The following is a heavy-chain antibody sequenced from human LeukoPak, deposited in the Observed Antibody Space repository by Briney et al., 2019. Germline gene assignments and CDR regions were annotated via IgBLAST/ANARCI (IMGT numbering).Heavy chain of an antibody. CDR2: THSDGST. V-gene: IGHV3-66*01. CDR3: AREAPMPGNYYFDY. D-gene: IGHD1-1*01. CDR1: GFTVSSNY. J-gene: IGHJ4*02. Sequence: GGSLRLSFAVSGFTVSSNYMSWVRQAPGKGLEWVSHTHSDGSTYYADSVRERFTVSRDNSENTLYLQMNSLRADDTAVYFCAREAPMPGNYYFDYWGQGTLVTVSS.